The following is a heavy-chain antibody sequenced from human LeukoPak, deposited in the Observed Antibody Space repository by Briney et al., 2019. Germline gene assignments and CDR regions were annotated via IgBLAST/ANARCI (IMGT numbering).Heavy chain of an antibody. CDR2: INHSGST. D-gene: IGHD2-2*01. Sequence: PSETLSLTCVVYGGSFSGYYCSWIRQPPGKGLEWIGEINHSGSTNYNPSLKSRVTISVDTSKNQFSLKLSSVIAADTAVYYCARVPTGYCSSTSCSNWYFDLWGRGTLVTVSS. CDR3: ARVPTGYCSSTSCSNWYFDL. CDR1: GGSFSGYY. J-gene: IGHJ2*01. V-gene: IGHV4-34*01.